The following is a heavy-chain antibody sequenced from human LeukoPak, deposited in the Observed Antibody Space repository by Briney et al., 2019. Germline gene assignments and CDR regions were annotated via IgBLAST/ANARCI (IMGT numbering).Heavy chain of an antibody. Sequence: GASVKVSCKASGYTFTGYYMHWVRQAPGQGLEWMGWINPNSGGTNYAQKFQGRVTMTRDTSISTAYMELSRLRSDDAAVYYCARARRAYTSCWFDPWGQGTLVTVSS. J-gene: IGHJ5*02. D-gene: IGHD2-2*01. CDR1: GYTFTGYY. V-gene: IGHV1-2*02. CDR2: INPNSGGT. CDR3: ARARRAYTSCWFDP.